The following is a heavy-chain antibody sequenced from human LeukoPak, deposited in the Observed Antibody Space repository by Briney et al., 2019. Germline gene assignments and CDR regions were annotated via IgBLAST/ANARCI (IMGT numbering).Heavy chain of an antibody. Sequence: ASVMVSCKASGYTFTSYGISWVRQAPGQGLEWMGGIIPSFGTATYVQKFQGRVTITADESTSTAYMELSSLRSEDTAVYYCAARRGKYSSGWYNVDYWGQGTLVTFAS. J-gene: IGHJ4*02. CDR1: GYTFTSYG. V-gene: IGHV1-69*13. CDR3: AARRGKYSSGWYNVDY. CDR2: IIPSFGTA. D-gene: IGHD6-19*01.